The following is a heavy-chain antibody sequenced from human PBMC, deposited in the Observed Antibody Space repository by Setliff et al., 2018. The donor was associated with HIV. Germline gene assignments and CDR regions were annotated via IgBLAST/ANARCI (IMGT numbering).Heavy chain of an antibody. CDR3: ARHASTWYYESSGPHFDY. D-gene: IGHD3-22*01. Sequence: ASVKVSCKASGYRFTTYNIHWVRQGPGQGLEWMGMINTSGGSPNYAQKFQGRVTMTMNTSTTTVYMELRRLRSDDTAVYYCARHASTWYYESSGPHFDYWGQGTLVTVSS. V-gene: IGHV1-46*01. CDR1: GYRFTTYN. J-gene: IGHJ4*02. CDR2: INTSGGSP.